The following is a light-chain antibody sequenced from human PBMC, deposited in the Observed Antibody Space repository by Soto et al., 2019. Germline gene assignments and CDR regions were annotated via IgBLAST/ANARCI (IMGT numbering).Light chain of an antibody. CDR3: CSSERSTLSLYF. V-gene: IGLV2-23*02. CDR2: EVS. J-gene: IGLJ1*01. CDR1: SSDVGSYNV. Sequence: QSVLTQPASVSGSPGQSITISCTGTSSDVGSYNVVSWYQQHPGKAPKLMIYEVSKRPSGVSNRFSGSKSGNTASLTISGLQAEDEADYYWCSSERSTLSLYFFGPSTKDTDL.